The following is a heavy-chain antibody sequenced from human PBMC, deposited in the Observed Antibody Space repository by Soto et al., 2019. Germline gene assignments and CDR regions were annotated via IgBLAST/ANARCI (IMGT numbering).Heavy chain of an antibody. CDR2: ISDSGGST. CDR1: GFAFGSYA. Sequence: AGGSLRLSCASSGFAFGSYAMSWVRQAPGKGLEWVSIISDSGGSTHYADAVKGRFTISRDNSKNTLYLQMNSLRAEDTAIYYCAKNVNKRWNDVHFDYWGQGTLVTVSS. D-gene: IGHD1-1*01. J-gene: IGHJ4*02. CDR3: AKNVNKRWNDVHFDY. V-gene: IGHV3-23*01.